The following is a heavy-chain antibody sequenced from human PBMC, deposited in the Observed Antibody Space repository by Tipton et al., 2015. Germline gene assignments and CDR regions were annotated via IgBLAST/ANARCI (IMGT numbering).Heavy chain of an antibody. CDR3: ARDLEHGMDV. Sequence: TLSLTCTVSGGSISENYWSWIRQPPGKGLEWIGYIYYSGSTKYSGSTNYDPSLNSRVTISVDTSKNQFSLKLSSVIAADTAVYYCARDLEHGMDVWGQGTTVTVSS. CDR2: IYYSGSTKYSGST. CDR1: GGSISENY. D-gene: IGHD5-24*01. J-gene: IGHJ6*02. V-gene: IGHV4-59*01.